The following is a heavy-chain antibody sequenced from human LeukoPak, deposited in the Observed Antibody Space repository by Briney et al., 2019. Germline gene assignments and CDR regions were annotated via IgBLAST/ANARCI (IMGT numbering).Heavy chain of an antibody. D-gene: IGHD3-22*01. Sequence: ASVKVSCKASGYTFTGYYMHWVRQAPGQGLEWMGWINPNSGGTNYAQKFQVRVTMTRDTSISTAYMELSRLRSDDTAVYYCARSYYYDSSGSYSVDYWGQGTLVTVSS. J-gene: IGHJ4*02. V-gene: IGHV1-2*02. CDR1: GYTFTGYY. CDR3: ARSYYYDSSGSYSVDY. CDR2: INPNSGGT.